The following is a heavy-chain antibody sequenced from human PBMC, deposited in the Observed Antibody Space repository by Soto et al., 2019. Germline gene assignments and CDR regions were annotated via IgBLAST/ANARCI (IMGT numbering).Heavy chain of an antibody. J-gene: IGHJ6*02. CDR1: GYTFTGYY. CDR2: INPNSGGT. CDR3: ARGGEXXXPESTTYYYYYGMDV. D-gene: IGHD3-10*01. Sequence: ASVKVSCKASGYTFTGYYMHWVRQAPGQGLEWMGWINPNSGGTNYAQKFQGWVTMTRDTSISTAYMELSRLRSDDTAMYYCARGGEXXXPESTTYYYYYGMDVXGQGTTVTVSS. V-gene: IGHV1-2*04.